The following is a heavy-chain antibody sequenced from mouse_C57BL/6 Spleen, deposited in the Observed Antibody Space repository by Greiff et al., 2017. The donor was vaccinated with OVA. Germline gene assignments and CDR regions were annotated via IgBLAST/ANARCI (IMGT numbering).Heavy chain of an antibody. CDR3: ALITTVWFDY. CDR1: GYTFTSYW. CDR2: IDPSDSYT. J-gene: IGHJ2*01. D-gene: IGHD1-1*01. V-gene: IGHV1-69*01. Sequence: QVQLQQPGAELVMPGASVKLSCKASGYTFTSYWMHWVKQRPGQGLEWIGEIDPSDSYTNYNQKFKGKSTLTVDKSSSTAYMQLSSLTSEDSAVYYGALITTVWFDYWGQGTTLTVSA.